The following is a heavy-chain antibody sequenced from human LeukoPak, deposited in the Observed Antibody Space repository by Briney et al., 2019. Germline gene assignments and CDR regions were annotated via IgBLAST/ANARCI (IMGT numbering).Heavy chain of an antibody. D-gene: IGHD3-22*01. V-gene: IGHV1-2*02. CDR2: INPNSGGT. CDR1: GYTFTGYY. CDR3: ARDVKRGYYSFHY. J-gene: IGHJ4*02. Sequence: GASVTVSCKASGYTFTGYYMHWVRQAPGQGLEWMGWINPNSGGTNYAQKFQGRVTMTRDTSISTAYMELSRLRSDDTAVYYCARDVKRGYYSFHYWGQGTLVTVSS.